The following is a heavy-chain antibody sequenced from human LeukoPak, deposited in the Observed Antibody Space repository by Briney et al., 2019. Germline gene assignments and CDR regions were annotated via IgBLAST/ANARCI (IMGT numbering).Heavy chain of an antibody. CDR2: ISGSGGST. J-gene: IGHJ5*02. D-gene: IGHD6-19*01. Sequence: PGGSLRLSCAASGFTFSSYAMSWVRQAPGKGLEWVSAISGSGGSTYHADSVKGRFTISRDNSKNTLYLQMNSLRAEDTAVYYCAKGRGTYSSGWYNWFDPWGQGTLVTVSS. CDR3: AKGRGTYSSGWYNWFDP. V-gene: IGHV3-23*01. CDR1: GFTFSSYA.